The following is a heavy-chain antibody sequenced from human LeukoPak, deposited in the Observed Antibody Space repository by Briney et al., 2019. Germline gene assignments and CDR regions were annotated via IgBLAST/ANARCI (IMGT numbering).Heavy chain of an antibody. D-gene: IGHD7-27*01. V-gene: IGHV1-2*02. Sequence: ASVKVSCKASGYTFSDCYTHWWRQAPGQRLEWLGWINPKSGDTNFAQNFQGRVTMTRDTSISTAYMELSSLTSDDRAVYYCARGPNTGAFDAWGQGTLVTVSS. CDR3: ARGPNTGAFDA. CDR2: INPKSGDT. CDR1: GYTFSDCY. J-gene: IGHJ4*02.